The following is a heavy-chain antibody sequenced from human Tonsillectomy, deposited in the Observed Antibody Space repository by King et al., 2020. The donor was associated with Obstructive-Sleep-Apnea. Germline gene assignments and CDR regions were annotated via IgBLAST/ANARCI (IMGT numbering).Heavy chain of an antibody. CDR1: GFTFSSYG. CDR2: ISYDGINK. D-gene: IGHD3-10*01. CDR3: AKDRGAWRGDYYYYGMDV. V-gene: IGHV3-30*18. J-gene: IGHJ6*02. Sequence: VQLVESGGGVVQPGRSLRLSCAASGFTFSSYGMHWVRQAPGKGLEWVAVISYDGINKYYADSVKGRFTISRDNCKSTLFLQTNSLRAEDMAVYYCAKDRGAWRGDYYYYGMDVWGQGTTVTVSS.